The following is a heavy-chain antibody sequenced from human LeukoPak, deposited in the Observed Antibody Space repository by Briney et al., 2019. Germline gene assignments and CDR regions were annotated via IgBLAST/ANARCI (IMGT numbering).Heavy chain of an antibody. V-gene: IGHV4-31*03. CDR1: GRSISSAGSW. Sequence: PSDTLSLTCTLSGRSISSAGSWWTWIRQHPGEGLEWFGYSYYRGSTYYKPTLKSRVTILVDTSKNQFSLKLSSLNAADTAVYYCARAILTASGYVWYFDLWGGGTLVTVSS. J-gene: IGHJ2*01. CDR3: ARAILTASGYVWYFDL. CDR2: SYYRGST. D-gene: IGHD3-3*01.